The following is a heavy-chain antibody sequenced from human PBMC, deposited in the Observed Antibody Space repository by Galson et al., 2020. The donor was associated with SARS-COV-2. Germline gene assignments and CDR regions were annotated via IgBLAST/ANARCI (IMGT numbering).Heavy chain of an antibody. CDR1: GYTFTGYY. CDR2: INPRNGGA. CDR3: ARAPMTSGGLAGTGTVDH. D-gene: IGHD6-13*01. Sequence: ASVKVSCKASGYTFTGYYMHWVRQAPGQGLEWMGWINPRNGGADNAQKFQGRVTLTRDTSITTAYIELSRPRSDDTAVYYCARAPMTSGGLAGTGTVDHWGQGTLVTASS. J-gene: IGHJ4*02. V-gene: IGHV1-2*02.